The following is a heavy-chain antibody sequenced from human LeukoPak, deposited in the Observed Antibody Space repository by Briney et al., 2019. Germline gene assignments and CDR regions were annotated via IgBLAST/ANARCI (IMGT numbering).Heavy chain of an antibody. CDR1: GFTFSSYA. D-gene: IGHD2-2*01. CDR2: IYSGGST. J-gene: IGHJ4*02. Sequence: GGSLRLSCAASGFTFSSYAMSWVRQAPGKGLEWVSVIYSGGSTYYADSVKGRFTISRDNSKNTLYLQMNSLRAEDTAVYYCARGKRYCSSTSCYFDYWGQGTLVTVSS. CDR3: ARGKRYCSSTSCYFDY. V-gene: IGHV3-66*01.